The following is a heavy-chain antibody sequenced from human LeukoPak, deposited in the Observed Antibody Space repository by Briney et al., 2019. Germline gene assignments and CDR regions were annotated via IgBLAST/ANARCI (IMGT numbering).Heavy chain of an antibody. D-gene: IGHD3-10*01. J-gene: IGHJ4*02. V-gene: IGHV4-34*01. Sequence: SETLSLTRAVYGRSFSGYYWSWIHQPPGKGLEWIGEINHSGSTNYNPSPKSRVTISVDTSKNQFSLKLSSVTAADTAVYYCARHWAPLYGSGSYYRGGVDYWGQGTLVTVSS. CDR2: INHSGST. CDR1: GRSFSGYY. CDR3: ARHWAPLYGSGSYYRGGVDY.